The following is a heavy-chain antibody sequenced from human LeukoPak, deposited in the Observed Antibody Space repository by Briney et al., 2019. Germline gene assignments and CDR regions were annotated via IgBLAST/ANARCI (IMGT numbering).Heavy chain of an antibody. Sequence: PGGSLRLSCAASGFTFSSWAMSWVRQAPGKGLEWVSAVSGSGGATYYADSVRGRFIISRDNSKNTLYLQMNSLRAEDTAVYYCAREGCTRCTPFVDFWGQGILVTVSS. J-gene: IGHJ4*02. CDR3: AREGCTRCTPFVDF. CDR2: VSGSGGAT. V-gene: IGHV3-23*01. CDR1: GFTFSSWA. D-gene: IGHD2-2*01.